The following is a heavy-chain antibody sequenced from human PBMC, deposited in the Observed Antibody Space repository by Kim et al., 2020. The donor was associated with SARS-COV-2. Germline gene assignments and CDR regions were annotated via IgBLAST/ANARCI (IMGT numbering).Heavy chain of an antibody. Sequence: GGSLRLSCAGSGFTFSSHSLNWVRQASGKGLEWISYISSTSNTIFYAYSVKCRFTISRDNAKHSLYLQMNTLRAEDTPVYYCARTQSWLGGPRHFYYWG. D-gene: IGHD3-10*01. CDR2: ISSTSNTI. CDR3: ARTQSWLGGPRHFYY. CDR1: GFTFSSHS. V-gene: IGHV3-48*04. J-gene: IGHJ4*01.